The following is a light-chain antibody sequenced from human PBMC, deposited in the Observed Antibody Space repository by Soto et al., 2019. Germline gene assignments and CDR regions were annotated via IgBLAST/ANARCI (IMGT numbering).Light chain of an antibody. Sequence: DIQLTQSPSFLSASVGDRLTITCRASQDIRSSLAWYQQKPGKAPNLLIYTVSTLQSGVPSRFSGSRAGTEFTRTVCSLQPEDFATYLCQQFNSSPFTFGGGTKVEI. CDR1: QDIRSS. V-gene: IGKV1-9*01. J-gene: IGKJ4*01. CDR2: TVS. CDR3: QQFNSSPFT.